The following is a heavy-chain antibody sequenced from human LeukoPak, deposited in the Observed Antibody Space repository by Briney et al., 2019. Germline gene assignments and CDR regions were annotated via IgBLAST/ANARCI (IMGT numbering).Heavy chain of an antibody. D-gene: IGHD2-2*01. CDR1: GGSISTYN. J-gene: IGHJ4*02. Sequence: SETLSLTCTVSGGSISTYNWIWIRQTPGQALEWIGHIYSSGATKYNPSLKSRATILLDTSKNQLSLKLSSVSAADTAVYYCARRTPGPQLDEYVAYFFDHWGQGTQVTVSS. CDR3: ARRTPGPQLDEYVAYFFDH. V-gene: IGHV4-4*09. CDR2: IYSSGAT.